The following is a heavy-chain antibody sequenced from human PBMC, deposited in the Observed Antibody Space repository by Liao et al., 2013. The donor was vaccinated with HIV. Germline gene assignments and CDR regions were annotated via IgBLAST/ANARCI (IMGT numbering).Heavy chain of an antibody. CDR2: IYQGGTT. D-gene: IGHD3-16*01. CDR1: RGSISSGGYS. Sequence: QVQLQESGSGLVKPSQTLSLTCAVSRGSISSGGYSWTWIRQPPGKALEWIGYIYQGGTTYYNPSLRSRISMSIDRSKNQFSLGLTSVTAADTAVYYCARASGGFYFDYWGRREALGHRLL. J-gene: IGHJ4*03. CDR3: ARASGGFYFDY. V-gene: IGHV4-30-2*01.